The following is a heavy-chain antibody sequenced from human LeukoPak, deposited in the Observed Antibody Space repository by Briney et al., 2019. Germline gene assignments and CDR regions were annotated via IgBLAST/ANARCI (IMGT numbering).Heavy chain of an antibody. CDR3: ARVATYYYDSSGSNDAFDI. J-gene: IGHJ3*02. CDR1: GGTFSSYA. V-gene: IGHV1-69*05. CDR2: IIPIFGTA. D-gene: IGHD3-22*01. Sequence: SVKVSCKASGGTFSSYAISWVRQAPGQGLEWMGGIIPIFGTANYAQKFQGRVTITTDESTSTAYMELSSLRSEDTAVYYCARVATYYYDSSGSNDAFDIRDQGTMVTVSS.